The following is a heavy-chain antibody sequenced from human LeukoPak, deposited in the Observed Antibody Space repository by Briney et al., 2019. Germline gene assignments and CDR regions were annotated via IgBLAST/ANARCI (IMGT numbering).Heavy chain of an antibody. V-gene: IGHV3-66*01. D-gene: IGHD2-21*01. CDR2: IHLGVST. CDR1: GSPVRSRF. J-gene: IGHJ6*02. Sequence: RSLRPSPAVSGSPVRSRFISWVRQAPGKGLEWVSVIHLGVSTYYAASVKGRFTISVDGSKTMVYLQMASRRAEDRALHFCSRDPAMWRVYGMVVWGQGTTVTVSS. CDR3: SRDPAMWRVYGMVV.